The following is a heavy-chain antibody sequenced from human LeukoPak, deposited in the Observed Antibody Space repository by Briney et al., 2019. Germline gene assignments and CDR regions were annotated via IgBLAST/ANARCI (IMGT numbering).Heavy chain of an antibody. CDR3: AKDLSSSGWLQGWFDP. CDR1: GFTFSSYA. Sequence: PGASLRLSCAASGFTFSSYAMSWVRQAPGKGLEWVSAISGSGGSTYYADSVKGRFTISRDNPKNTLYLQMNSLRAEDTAVYYCAKDLSSSGWLQGWFDPWGQGTLVTVSS. CDR2: ISGSGGST. V-gene: IGHV3-23*01. J-gene: IGHJ5*02. D-gene: IGHD6-19*01.